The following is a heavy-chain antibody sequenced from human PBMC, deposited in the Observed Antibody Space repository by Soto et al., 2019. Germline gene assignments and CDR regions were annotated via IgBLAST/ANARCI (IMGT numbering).Heavy chain of an antibody. V-gene: IGHV3-9*01. J-gene: IGHJ4*02. CDR1: GFTFDDYT. Sequence: EVQLVESGGGLVQPGRSLRLSCAASGFTFDDYTMHWVRQAPGKCLEWVSGISSNSGSIGYADSVRGRFTISRDNAKNSLYLQMNSLRAEDTAFYYCAKDNNWNCRGGLDYWDQGTLVTVSS. D-gene: IGHD1-1*01. CDR3: AKDNNWNCRGGLDY. CDR2: ISSNSGSI.